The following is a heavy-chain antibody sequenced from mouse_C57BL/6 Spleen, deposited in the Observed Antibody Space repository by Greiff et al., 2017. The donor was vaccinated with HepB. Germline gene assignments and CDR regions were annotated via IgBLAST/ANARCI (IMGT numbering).Heavy chain of an antibody. J-gene: IGHJ3*01. V-gene: IGHV1-69*01. CDR2: IDPSDSYT. Sequence: QLQQPGAELGMPGASGKLSCKASGYTFTSYWMHWVKQRPGQGREWIGEIDPSDSYTNYNQKFKGKSTLTVDKSSSTAYMELSSLTSEDSAVYYCVSLSNLFAYWGQGTLVTVSA. CDR3: VSLSNLFAY. CDR1: GYTFTSYW. D-gene: IGHD2-5*01.